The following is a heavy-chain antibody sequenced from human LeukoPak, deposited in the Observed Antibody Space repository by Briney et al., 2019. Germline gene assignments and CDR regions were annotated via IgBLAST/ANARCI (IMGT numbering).Heavy chain of an antibody. CDR3: ARGSSSWYAIWGY. CDR1: GFTVSSNS. V-gene: IGHV3-53*01. CDR2: IYSDNT. J-gene: IGHJ4*02. D-gene: IGHD6-13*01. Sequence: GGSLRLSCTVSGFTVSSNSMSWVRQAPGKGLEWVSFIYSDNTHYSDSVKGRFTISRDNSKNTLYLQMNSLRAEDTAVYYCARGSSSWYAIWGYWGQGTLVTVSS.